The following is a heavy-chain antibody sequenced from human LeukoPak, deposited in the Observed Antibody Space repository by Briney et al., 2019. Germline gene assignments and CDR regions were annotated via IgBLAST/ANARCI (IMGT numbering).Heavy chain of an antibody. CDR2: IYTSGST. CDR1: GGSISSYY. CDR3: ARDTAMAPDYYFDY. D-gene: IGHD5-18*01. Sequence: SETLSLTCTVSGGSISSYYWSWIRQPAGKGLEWIGRIYTSGSTNYNPSLKSRVTMSVDTSKNQFSLKLSSVTAADTAVYYCARDTAMAPDYYFDYWGRGTLVTVSS. J-gene: IGHJ4*02. V-gene: IGHV4-4*07.